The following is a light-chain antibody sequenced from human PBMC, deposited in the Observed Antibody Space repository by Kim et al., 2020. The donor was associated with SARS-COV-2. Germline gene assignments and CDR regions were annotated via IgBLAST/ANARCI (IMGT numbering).Light chain of an antibody. Sequence: TGKTARITCGGNNIGSQSVHWYPHKPGQAPVLVIYYDSDRPSGIPERFSGSNSGNTATLTISRVEAGDEADYYCQVWDSSSDHRVFGGGTQLTVL. CDR2: YDS. CDR1: NIGSQS. CDR3: QVWDSSSDHRV. J-gene: IGLJ3*02. V-gene: IGLV3-21*04.